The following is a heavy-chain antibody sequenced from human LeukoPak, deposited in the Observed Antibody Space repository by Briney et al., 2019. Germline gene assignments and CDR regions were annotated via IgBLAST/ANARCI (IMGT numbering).Heavy chain of an antibody. D-gene: IGHD2-2*01. CDR3: ARAPRSMATRTFDY. V-gene: IGHV4-59*12. CDR2: IYHSGST. CDR1: GGSISSYY. J-gene: IGHJ4*02. Sequence: SETLSLTCTVSGGSISSYYWSWIRQPPGKGLEWIGEIYHSGSTNYNPSLKSRVTISVDKSKNQFSLKLSSVTAADTAVYYCARAPRSMATRTFDYWGQGTLVTVSS.